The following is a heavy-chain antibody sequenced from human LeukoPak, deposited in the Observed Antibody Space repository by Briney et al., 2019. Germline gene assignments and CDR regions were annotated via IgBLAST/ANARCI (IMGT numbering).Heavy chain of an antibody. Sequence: GGSLRLSCAASGFIFTDYAFHRVRQAAGKGLGWVGVIWSDGTNMFYGSSVKGRLFIHRDDSQNTVYLEMSNLRAEATAIYYCAKDAERGFDYSNSLQYWGQGSLVTVSS. D-gene: IGHD4-11*01. J-gene: IGHJ4*02. CDR1: GFIFTDYA. CDR3: AKDAERGFDYSNSLQY. V-gene: IGHV3-33*06. CDR2: IWSDGTNM.